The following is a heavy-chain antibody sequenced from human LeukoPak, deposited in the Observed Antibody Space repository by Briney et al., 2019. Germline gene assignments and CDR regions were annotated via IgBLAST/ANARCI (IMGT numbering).Heavy chain of an antibody. Sequence: SETLSLTCTVSGGSISSYYWSWIRQHPGKGLEWIGYIYYSGSTYYNPSLKSRVTISVDTSKNQFSLKLSSVTAADTAVYHCAREGDNYYGSGSYYVYWGQGTLVTVSS. CDR2: IYYSGST. CDR3: AREGDNYYGSGSYYVY. CDR1: GGSISSYY. J-gene: IGHJ4*02. V-gene: IGHV4-59*06. D-gene: IGHD3-10*01.